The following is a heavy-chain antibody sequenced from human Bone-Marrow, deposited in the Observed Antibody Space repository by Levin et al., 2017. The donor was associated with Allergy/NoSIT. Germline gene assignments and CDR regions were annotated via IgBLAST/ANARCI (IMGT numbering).Heavy chain of an antibody. V-gene: IGHV3-11*01. D-gene: IGHD6-19*01. CDR1: GFTFGDYY. CDR3: ARGRIAVSGTQTRFDY. Sequence: GGSLRLSCTSSGFTFGDYYMSWIRQAPGKGLDWVSYISRTGNSIYYADSVKGRFTISRDNAKNSLYLQMKSLRAEDTALYYCARGRIAVSGTQTRFDYWGQGTLVTVSS. CDR2: ISRTGNSI. J-gene: IGHJ4*02.